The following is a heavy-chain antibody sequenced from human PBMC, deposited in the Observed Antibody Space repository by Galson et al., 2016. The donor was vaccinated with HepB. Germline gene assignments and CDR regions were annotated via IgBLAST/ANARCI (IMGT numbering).Heavy chain of an antibody. CDR2: INVHDGKT. CDR1: TSTFTNYG. V-gene: IGHV1-18*01. J-gene: IGHJ4*02. D-gene: IGHD3-10*01. Sequence: SVKVSCKASTSTFTNYGITWVRQAPGRGLEWMGWINVHDGKTDYAQNFQDRVTMTTDISIKTAYMDLRNLRSDDTAVYYRARDLSNDYGSGSLDFWGQGTLVSVTS. CDR3: ARDLSNDYGSGSLDF.